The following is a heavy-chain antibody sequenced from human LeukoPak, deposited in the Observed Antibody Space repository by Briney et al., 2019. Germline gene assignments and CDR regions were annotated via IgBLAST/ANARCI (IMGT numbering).Heavy chain of an antibody. CDR3: ARGRGGGGDAFDI. CDR1: GSTVSSNY. V-gene: IGHV3-21*01. CDR2: ISSSSSYI. D-gene: IGHD3-16*01. J-gene: IGHJ3*02. Sequence: GGSLRLSCAASGSTVSSNYMSWVRQAPGKGLEWVSSISSSSSYIYYADSLKGRFTISRDNAKNSLYLQMNSLRAEDTAVYYCARGRGGGGDAFDIWGQGTMVTVSS.